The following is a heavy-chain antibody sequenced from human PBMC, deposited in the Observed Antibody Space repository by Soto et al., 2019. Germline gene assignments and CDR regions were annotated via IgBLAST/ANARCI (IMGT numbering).Heavy chain of an antibody. Sequence: QITLNESGPTVVRPTEPLTLTCRFSGFSLTTSGVGVCWIRQSPGKAPEWLALIYWDDDRRYSASLKSRLTNTKNTAKNQVVLKVSDLDSTDTATYYCAHRVLRTVFGLVTTTAIYFDFWGQGTPVAVSS. D-gene: IGHD3-3*01. CDR3: AHRVLRTVFGLVTTTAIYFDF. J-gene: IGHJ4*02. CDR2: IYWDDDR. CDR1: GFSLTTSGVG. V-gene: IGHV2-5*02.